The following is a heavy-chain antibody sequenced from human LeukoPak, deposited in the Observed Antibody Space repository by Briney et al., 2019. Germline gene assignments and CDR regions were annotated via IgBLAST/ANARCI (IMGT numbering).Heavy chain of an antibody. CDR2: IYPNGYT. Sequence: GGSLRLSCAASGFTVSGNYMNWVRQAPGKGLEWVSIIYPNGYTYYADSVQGRFTISRDNSKSTLCLQMNSLRAEDTAVYYCAKQLGYCSDGSCYFPYWGQGTLVTVSS. D-gene: IGHD2-15*01. V-gene: IGHV3-53*01. J-gene: IGHJ4*02. CDR1: GFTVSGNY. CDR3: AKQLGYCSDGSCYFPY.